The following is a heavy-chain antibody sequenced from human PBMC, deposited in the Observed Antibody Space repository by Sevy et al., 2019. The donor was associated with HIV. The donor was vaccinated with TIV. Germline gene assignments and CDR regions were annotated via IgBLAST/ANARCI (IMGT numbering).Heavy chain of an antibody. Sequence: GGSLRLSCAASGFIFSNYAMNWVRQAPGKGLEWVSTISGTGLSTYYADSVKGRFTISRDNSKNTRYLQMNSLRADDTAIYYCAKDLVSITSRQGYFDYWGQGTLVTVSS. J-gene: IGHJ4*02. CDR2: ISGTGLST. CDR3: AKDLVSITSRQGYFDY. CDR1: GFIFSNYA. D-gene: IGHD6-6*01. V-gene: IGHV3-23*01.